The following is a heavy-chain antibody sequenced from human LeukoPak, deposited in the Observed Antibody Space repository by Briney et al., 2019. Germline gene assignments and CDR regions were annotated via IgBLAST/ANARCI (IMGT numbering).Heavy chain of an antibody. V-gene: IGHV3-7*01. CDR3: ARGVVYPTWSGPHWSDY. J-gene: IGHJ4*02. CDR2: IKQDASQE. CDR1: GFSFSSYW. Sequence: GGSLRLSCAASGFSFSSYWMTWVRQAPGKGPEWVAHIKQDASQEDHVDSVKGRFTISRDNAKNSLYLQMNSLRAEDTAVYYCARGVVYPTWSGPHWSDYWGQGTLVTVSS. D-gene: IGHD3-3*01.